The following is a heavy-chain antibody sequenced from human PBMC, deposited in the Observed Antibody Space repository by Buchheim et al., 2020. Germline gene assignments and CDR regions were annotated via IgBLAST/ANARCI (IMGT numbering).Heavy chain of an antibody. CDR2: ISGSGGST. CDR3: AKDLGGYSYGPTLYYYGMDV. Sequence: EVQLLESGGGLVQPGGSLRLSCAASGFTFSSYAMSWVRQAPGKGLEWVSTISGSGGSTYYADSVKGRFTSSRDNSKTTLYLQMNSLRAEDTAVYYCAKDLGGYSYGPTLYYYGMDVWGQGTT. D-gene: IGHD5-18*01. J-gene: IGHJ6*02. CDR1: GFTFSSYA. V-gene: IGHV3-23*01.